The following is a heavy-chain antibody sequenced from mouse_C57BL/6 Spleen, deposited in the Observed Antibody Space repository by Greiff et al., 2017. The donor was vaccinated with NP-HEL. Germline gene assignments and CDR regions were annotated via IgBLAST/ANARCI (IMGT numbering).Heavy chain of an antibody. D-gene: IGHD2-3*01. CDR2: IDPSDSYT. J-gene: IGHJ4*01. V-gene: IGHV1-69*01. CDR1: GYTFTSYW. Sequence: QVQLQQPGAELVMPGASVKLSCKASGYTFTSYWMHWVKQRPGQGLEWIGEIDPSDSYTNYNQKFKGKSTLTVDKSSSTAYMQLSSLTSEDSGVYYCARVDGYYRYYAMDYWGQGTSVTVSS. CDR3: ARVDGYYRYYAMDY.